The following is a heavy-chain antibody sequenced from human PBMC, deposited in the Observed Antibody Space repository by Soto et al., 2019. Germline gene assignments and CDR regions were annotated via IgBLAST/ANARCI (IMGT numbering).Heavy chain of an antibody. J-gene: IGHJ4*02. D-gene: IGHD5-18*01. V-gene: IGHV4-31*03. CDR1: GGSINSGGYY. CDR2: VAHSGTT. Sequence: SETLSLTCPLSGGSINSGGYYWTWIRQHPQKCLEWLANVAHSGTTYYNPSLRSRLSMSLDTSQHHFSLQVTSMTAADTAVYFCVRGRGYSCQSYLDLWGQVSLVTVSS. CDR3: VRGRGYSCQSYLDL.